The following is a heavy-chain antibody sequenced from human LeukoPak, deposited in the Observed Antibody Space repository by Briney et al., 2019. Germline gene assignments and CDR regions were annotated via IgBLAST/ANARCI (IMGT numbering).Heavy chain of an antibody. CDR2: ISYDGSNK. D-gene: IGHD2-15*01. CDR3: ARGARYYCSGGSCYSYYYGMDV. V-gene: IGHV3-30-3*01. CDR1: GFTSSSYA. Sequence: GGSLRLSCAASGFTSSSYAMHWVRQAPGKGLEWVAVISYDGSNKYYADSVKGRFTISRDNSKNTLYLQMNSLRAEDTAVYYCARGARYYCSGGSCYSYYYGMDVWGQGTTVTVSS. J-gene: IGHJ6*02.